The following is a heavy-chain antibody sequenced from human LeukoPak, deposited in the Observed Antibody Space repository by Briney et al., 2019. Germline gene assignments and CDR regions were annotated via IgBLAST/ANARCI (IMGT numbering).Heavy chain of an antibody. D-gene: IGHD2-15*01. Sequence: GGSLRLSCAASGFTFSSYWMSWVRQAPGKGLEWVANIKEDESKTYYVDSVKGRFTISRDNAKKSLFLQMNSLSAEDTAVYYCARDASLYCAGATCYWAFDRWGQGTLVTVS. CDR1: GFTFSSYW. CDR3: ARDASLYCAGATCYWAFDR. J-gene: IGHJ5*02. CDR2: IKEDESKT. V-gene: IGHV3-7*01.